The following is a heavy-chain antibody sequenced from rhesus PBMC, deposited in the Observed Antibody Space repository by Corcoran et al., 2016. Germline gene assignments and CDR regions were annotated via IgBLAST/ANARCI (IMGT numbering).Heavy chain of an antibody. D-gene: IGHD5-12*01. V-gene: IGHV4-127*01. CDR2: IGGSMGKT. J-gene: IGHJ4*01. CDR1: GFSISSGSG. Sequence: QVQLQESGPGLVQPSETLSLSCAVSGFSISSGSGWSWFRQHPGKGLGWLGDIGGSMGKTKYTPALKSRVTSSKEPSKNQLSLQLSSVPAADTAVYYCARRDTSTGLCDYWGQGVLVTVSS. CDR3: ARRDTSTGLCDY.